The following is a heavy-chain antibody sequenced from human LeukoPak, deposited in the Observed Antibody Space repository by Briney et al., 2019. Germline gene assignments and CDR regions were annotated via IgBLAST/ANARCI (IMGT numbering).Heavy chain of an antibody. V-gene: IGHV3-30*02. D-gene: IGHD2-8*01. CDR2: IRYDGSNK. J-gene: IGHJ6*03. CDR3: AKDAAKMGVNYYYMDV. Sequence: PGGSLRLSCAASGFTFSSYGMHWVRQAPGKGLEWVAFIRYDGSNKYYADSVKGRFTISRDNSKNTLYLQMNSLRAEDTAVYYCAKDAAKMGVNYYYMDVWGKGTTVTVSS. CDR1: GFTFSSYG.